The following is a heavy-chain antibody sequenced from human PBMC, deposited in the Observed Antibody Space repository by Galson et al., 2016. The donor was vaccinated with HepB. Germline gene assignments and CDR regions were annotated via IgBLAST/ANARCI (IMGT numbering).Heavy chain of an antibody. J-gene: IGHJ4*02. CDR3: ARDGSAAGTSLDY. CDR2: IYYSGST. CDR1: GFIFSDYH. Sequence: LRLSCAASGFIFSDYHINWIRQAPGKGLEWIGNIYYSGSTYYNPSLKSRVTMSVDTSKNQFSLKLSSVTAADTAVYYCARDGSAAGTSLDYWGQGTLVTVSS. V-gene: IGHV4-38-2*01. D-gene: IGHD6-13*01.